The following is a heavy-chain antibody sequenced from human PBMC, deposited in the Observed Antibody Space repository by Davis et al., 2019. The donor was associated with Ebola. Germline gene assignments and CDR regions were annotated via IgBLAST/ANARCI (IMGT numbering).Heavy chain of an antibody. Sequence: GESLKISCAASGFTFSKYGMSWVRQAQGKGLEWVAAVSRKGGAYYKDSVKGRFTVFRDTAKDTLFLQMDSLRDEDTAIYYCAKEMEVTKPYDHWGQGTLVTVSS. CDR1: GFTFSKYG. CDR3: AKEMEVTKPYDH. D-gene: IGHD2-21*02. CDR2: VSRKGGA. J-gene: IGHJ4*02. V-gene: IGHV3-23*01.